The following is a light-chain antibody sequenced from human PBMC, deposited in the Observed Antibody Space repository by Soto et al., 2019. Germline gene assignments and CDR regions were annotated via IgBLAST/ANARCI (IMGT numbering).Light chain of an antibody. CDR2: LEGSGSY. V-gene: IGLV4-60*02. Sequence: QSVLTQSSSASASLGSSVKLTCTLRSGHSSYIIAWHQQQPGKAPRYLMKLEGSGSYNKGSGVPDRFSGSSSGADRYLTISNLQFEDEADYYCETWDSNTHVFGGGTKLTVL. CDR1: SGHSSYI. CDR3: ETWDSNTHV. J-gene: IGLJ3*02.